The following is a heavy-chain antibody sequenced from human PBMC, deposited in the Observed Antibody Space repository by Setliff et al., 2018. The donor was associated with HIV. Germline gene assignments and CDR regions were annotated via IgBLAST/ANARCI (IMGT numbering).Heavy chain of an antibody. Sequence: SETLSLTCSVSGGSMRNYYWSWIRQPPRKGLEWVGYISYNGITTYNPSLKRRVTISVDTSKNQFSLKLTSVTAADTAVYYCARHRPWEVDVFDIWGQGTMVTVSS. V-gene: IGHV4-59*08. CDR2: ISYNGIT. D-gene: IGHD1-26*01. CDR1: GGSMRNYY. CDR3: ARHRPWEVDVFDI. J-gene: IGHJ3*02.